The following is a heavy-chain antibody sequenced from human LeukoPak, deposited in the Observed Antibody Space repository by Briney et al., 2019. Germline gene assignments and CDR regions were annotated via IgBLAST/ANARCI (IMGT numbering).Heavy chain of an antibody. D-gene: IGHD3-9*01. J-gene: IGHJ4*02. V-gene: IGHV3-74*01. Sequence: GGSQRLSCAASGFTFSSYWMHWVRQAPGKGLVWVSRINSDGSSASYADSVKGRFTISRDNAKNTLYLQMNSLRAEDTAVYYCARRMRYFDWLFDYWGQGTLVTVSS. CDR3: ARRMRYFDWLFDY. CDR2: INSDGSSA. CDR1: GFTFSSYW.